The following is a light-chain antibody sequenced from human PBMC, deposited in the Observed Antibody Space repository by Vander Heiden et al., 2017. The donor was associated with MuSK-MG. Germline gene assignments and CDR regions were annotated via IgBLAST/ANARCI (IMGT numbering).Light chain of an antibody. J-gene: IGKJ2*01. CDR1: QSVSSN. Sequence: EIVMTQSPATLSVSPGERATFSCRASQSVSSNLAWYQQKPGQAPRLLIYGASTRATGIPARFSGSGSGTEFTLTISSLQSEDFAVYYCQQYNNRPTFGQGTKLEIK. CDR2: GAS. V-gene: IGKV3-15*01. CDR3: QQYNNRPT.